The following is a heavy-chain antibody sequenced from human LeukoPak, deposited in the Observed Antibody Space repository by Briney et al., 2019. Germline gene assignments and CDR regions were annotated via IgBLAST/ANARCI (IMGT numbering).Heavy chain of an antibody. CDR2: ISSSSSYI. D-gene: IGHD2-21*02. J-gene: IGHJ4*02. CDR3: VREGRFVVTTFGY. Sequence: GGSLRLSCAASGFTFSSYSMNWVRQAPGKGLEWVSSISSSSSYIYYADSVKGRFTISRDNAKNSLYLQMNSLRAEDTAVYYCVREGRFVVTTFGYWGQGTLLTVSS. CDR1: GFTFSSYS. V-gene: IGHV3-21*01.